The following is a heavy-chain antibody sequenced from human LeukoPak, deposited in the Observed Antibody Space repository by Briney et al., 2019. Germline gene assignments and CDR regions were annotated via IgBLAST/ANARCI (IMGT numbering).Heavy chain of an antibody. CDR1: GFTFSDYY. CDR2: ISSSSSYT. J-gene: IGHJ3*02. CDR3: ARWDYDFWSGETGHDAFDI. V-gene: IGHV3-11*06. D-gene: IGHD3-3*01. Sequence: PGGSLRLSCAASGFTFSDYYMSWIRQAPGKGLEWVSYISSSSSYTNYADSVKGRFTISRDNAKNSLYLQMNSLRAEDTAVYYCARWDYDFWSGETGHDAFDIWGQGTMVTVSS.